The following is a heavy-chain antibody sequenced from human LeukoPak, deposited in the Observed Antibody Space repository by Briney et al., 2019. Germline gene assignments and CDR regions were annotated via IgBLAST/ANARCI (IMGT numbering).Heavy chain of an antibody. CDR2: INHSGST. Sequence: SETLSLTCTVSGGSISSSSYYWGWIRQPPGKGLEWIGEINHSGSTNYNPSLKSRVTISVDTSKNQFSLKLISVTAADTAVYYCARGASRGRIVRGVRYNWFDPWGQGTLVTVSS. CDR1: GGSISSSSYY. V-gene: IGHV4-39*07. J-gene: IGHJ5*02. D-gene: IGHD3-10*01. CDR3: ARGASRGRIVRGVRYNWFDP.